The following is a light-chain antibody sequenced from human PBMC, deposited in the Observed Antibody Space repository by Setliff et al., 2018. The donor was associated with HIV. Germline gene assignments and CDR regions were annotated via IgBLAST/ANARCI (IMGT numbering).Light chain of an antibody. J-gene: IGLJ3*02. CDR3: SSYAGYGTWM. Sequence: QSALTQPASVSGSPGQSTTISCTGTSSDVGGYNLVSWYQQHPGKAPKLMIYEVTKRPSGISDRFSGSKSGYTASLTISGLQAEDKSDYYCSSYAGYGTWMFGGGTKVTVL. V-gene: IGLV2-23*02. CDR1: SSDVGGYNL. CDR2: EVT.